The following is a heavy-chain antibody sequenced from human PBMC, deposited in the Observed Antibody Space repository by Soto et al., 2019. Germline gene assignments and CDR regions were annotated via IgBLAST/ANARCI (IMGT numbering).Heavy chain of an antibody. CDR1: GFTFRSSA. D-gene: IGHD2-15*01. V-gene: IGHV1-58*01. Sequence: ASVKVSCKTSGFTFRSSAVQWVRQARGQRLEWIGWLVVGTGNTNYAQKFQQRVTISSDRSTNTVSMELSSLTSEDTAVYYCATGAYCSGGSCSDHYYYYGMDLWGQGTTVTVSS. J-gene: IGHJ6*02. CDR3: ATGAYCSGGSCSDHYYYYGMDL. CDR2: LVVGTGNT.